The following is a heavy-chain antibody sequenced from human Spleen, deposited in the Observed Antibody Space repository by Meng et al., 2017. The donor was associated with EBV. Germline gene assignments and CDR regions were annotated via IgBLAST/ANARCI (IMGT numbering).Heavy chain of an antibody. D-gene: IGHD5-18*01. CDR2: LNPNSGDT. V-gene: IGHV1-2*06. Sequence: QVRLVQSGADVKKPGAAVKVSCKTSGYPFTDYFMHWVRQAPGQGLEWMGRLNPNSGDTNYAQSFQGRVTMTRDTSISTAYMELRRLRSDDTAVYYCARGGYSYGSNWFDSWGQGTLVTVSS. J-gene: IGHJ5*01. CDR1: GYPFTDYF. CDR3: ARGGYSYGSNWFDS.